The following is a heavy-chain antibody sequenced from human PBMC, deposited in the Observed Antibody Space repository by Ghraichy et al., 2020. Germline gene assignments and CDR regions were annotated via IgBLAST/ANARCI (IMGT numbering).Heavy chain of an antibody. D-gene: IGHD3-10*01. CDR2: ISGSGGIT. CDR1: GFTFSSYA. CDR3: AKDHYGSGSYYSPFDY. Sequence: GSLRLSCAASGFTFSSYAMSWVRQAPGKGLEWVSAISGSGGITYYADSVKGRFTISRDNSKNTLYLQMNSLRAEDTAVYYCAKDHYGSGSYYSPFDYWGQGTLVTVSS. J-gene: IGHJ4*02. V-gene: IGHV3-23*01.